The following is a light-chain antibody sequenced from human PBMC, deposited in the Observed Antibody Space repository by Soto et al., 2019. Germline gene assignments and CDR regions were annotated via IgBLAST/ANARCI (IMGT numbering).Light chain of an antibody. V-gene: IGLV1-40*01. CDR3: QSYDSSLSGSV. CDR1: SSNIGAGYD. J-gene: IGLJ2*01. Sequence: QSVLTQPPSVSGAPGQRVTISCTGSSSNIGAGYDVHWYQQFPGTVPKLLIYGNSNRPSGVPDRFSASKSGTSASLAITGLQAEDEADYYCQSYDSSLSGSVFGGGTKLTVL. CDR2: GNS.